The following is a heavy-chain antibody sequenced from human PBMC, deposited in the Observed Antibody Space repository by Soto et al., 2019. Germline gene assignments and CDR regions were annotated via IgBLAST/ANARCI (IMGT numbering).Heavy chain of an antibody. CDR2: ISGSGGST. V-gene: IGHV3-23*01. D-gene: IGHD2-2*01. Sequence: GGSLRLSCAASGFTFSSYAMSWVRQAPGKGLEWVSAISGSGGSTYYADSVKGRFTISRDNSKNTLYLQMNSLRAEDTAVYYCAKSYVPRMSTPFDYWGQGTLVTAPQ. CDR3: AKSYVPRMSTPFDY. CDR1: GFTFSSYA. J-gene: IGHJ4*02.